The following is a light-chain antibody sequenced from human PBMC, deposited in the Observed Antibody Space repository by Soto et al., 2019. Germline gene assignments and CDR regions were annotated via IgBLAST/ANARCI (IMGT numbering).Light chain of an antibody. Sequence: QSALTQPAFVSGSPGQSITISCTGTSSDVVGYNYVSWYQHHPGKAPKLIIYDVSNRPSGVSIRFSGSKSDNTASLTISGLQPEDEADYHCSSYTTSNTRQIVFGTGTKVTVL. CDR2: DVS. CDR3: SSYTTSNTRQIV. V-gene: IGLV2-14*03. J-gene: IGLJ1*01. CDR1: SSDVVGYNY.